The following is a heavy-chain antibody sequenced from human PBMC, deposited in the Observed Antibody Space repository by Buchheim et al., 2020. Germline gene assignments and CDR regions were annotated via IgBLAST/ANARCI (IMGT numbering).Heavy chain of an antibody. J-gene: IGHJ2*01. Sequence: QVQLVESGGGLVKPGGSLRLFCAASGFTSSDSFIPWTRQAPGKGLELVSYISRSGSTTYYADPVKGRFTISRDNAKHSLYLQMGRLRAEDTALYCCARLVPSYWYCDLWGRGTL. CDR2: ISRSGSTT. D-gene: IGHD5-12*01. CDR3: ARLVPSYWYCDL. CDR1: GFTSSDSF. V-gene: IGHV3-11*01.